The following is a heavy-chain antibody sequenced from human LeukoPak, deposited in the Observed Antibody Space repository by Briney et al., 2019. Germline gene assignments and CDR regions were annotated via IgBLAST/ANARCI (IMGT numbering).Heavy chain of an antibody. V-gene: IGHV4-59*08. D-gene: IGHD6-6*01. CDR2: VHYSGST. CDR3: ARRSSLQGYYFDY. CDR1: GDSISSYY. Sequence: SETLSLTCTVSGDSISSYYWSWIRQPPGKGLEWIGYVHYSGSTNYHPSLKSRVTISVDTSKNQFSLKLSSVTAADTAVYYCARRSSLQGYYFDYWGQGTLVTVSS. J-gene: IGHJ4*02.